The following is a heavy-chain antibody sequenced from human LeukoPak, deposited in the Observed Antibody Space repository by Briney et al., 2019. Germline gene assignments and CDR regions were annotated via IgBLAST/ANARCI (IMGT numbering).Heavy chain of an antibody. CDR1: GFTFSSYS. V-gene: IGHV3-21*01. CDR3: AREPKTYYYDSSGYYALDY. CDR2: ISSSSSYI. J-gene: IGHJ4*02. Sequence: GGSLRLSCAASGFTFSSYSMNWVRQAPGKGLEWVSSISSSSSYIYYADSVKGRFTISRDNAKNSLYLQMNSLRAEDTAVYYCAREPKTYYYDSSGYYALDYWGREPWSPSPQ. D-gene: IGHD3-22*01.